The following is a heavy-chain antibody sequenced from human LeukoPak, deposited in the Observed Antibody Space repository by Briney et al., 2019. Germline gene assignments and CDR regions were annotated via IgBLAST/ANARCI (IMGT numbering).Heavy chain of an antibody. Sequence: GQSLQSYCKGSAYGFARDWLGWVRQKPGNGLEWTGTLYPGDSDARYSPTFQCMITISTDNSSSTAYLQWSSLKASDTAMYYFARGLTGITGTHLAVYYWGQGTLVTVSS. CDR2: LYPGDSDA. V-gene: IGHV5-51*01. CDR3: ARGLTGITGTHLAVYY. CDR1: AYGFARDW. D-gene: IGHD1-20*01. J-gene: IGHJ4*02.